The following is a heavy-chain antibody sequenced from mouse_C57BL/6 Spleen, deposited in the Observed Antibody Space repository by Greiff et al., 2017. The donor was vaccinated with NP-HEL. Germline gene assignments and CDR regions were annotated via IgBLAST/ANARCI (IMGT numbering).Heavy chain of an antibody. D-gene: IGHD2-5*01. CDR1: GFSFNTYA. CDR2: IRSKSNNYAT. CDR3: VRQGRDYSKVYAMDY. V-gene: IGHV10-1*01. J-gene: IGHJ4*01. Sequence: EVQVVESGGGLVQPKGSLKLSCAASGFSFNTYAMNWVRQAPGKGLEWVARIRSKSNNYATYYADSVKDRFTISRDDSESMLYLQMNNLKTEDTAMYYCVRQGRDYSKVYAMDYWGQGTSVTVSS.